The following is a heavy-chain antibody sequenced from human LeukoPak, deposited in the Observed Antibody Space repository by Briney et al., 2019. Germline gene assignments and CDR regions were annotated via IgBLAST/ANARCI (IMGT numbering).Heavy chain of an antibody. Sequence: SQTLSLTCAISGDSVSSNSAAWNWIRQSPSRGLEWLGRTYYRSKWYNNYALSVKSRMTINPDTSKNQFSLHLNSVTPEDTAVYYCARSGFGEPASDYWGQGTLVTVFS. J-gene: IGHJ4*02. V-gene: IGHV6-1*01. CDR3: ARSGFGEPASDY. D-gene: IGHD3-10*01. CDR1: GDSVSSNSAA. CDR2: TYYRSKWYN.